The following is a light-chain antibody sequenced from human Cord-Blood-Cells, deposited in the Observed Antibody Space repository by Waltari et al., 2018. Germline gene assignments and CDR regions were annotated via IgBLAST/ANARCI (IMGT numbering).Light chain of an antibody. CDR2: AAS. Sequence: DLQMTQSQSSLSAPLRDRVSISCRASQSISSYLKWYQQKPGKAPKLLIYAASSLQSGVPSRFSGSVSGTDFPLTISSLQPEDFATYYCQQSYSTPYSFGQGTKLEIK. J-gene: IGKJ2*03. CDR3: QQSYSTPYS. CDR1: QSISSY. V-gene: IGKV1-39*01.